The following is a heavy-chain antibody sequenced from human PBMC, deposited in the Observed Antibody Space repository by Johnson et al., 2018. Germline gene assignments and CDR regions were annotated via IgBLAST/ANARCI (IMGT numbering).Heavy chain of an antibody. V-gene: IGHV3-7*01. CDR1: GFTVSSNY. Sequence: EVQLVESGGGVVQPGRSLRLSCAASGFTVSSNYMSWVRQAPGKGLEWVANIKQDGTDKYYVDSVKGRFTISRDNAKNSLYLQMNSLRAEDTAVYYCVRSSGDYPLDYWGQGTLVTVSS. CDR3: VRSSGDYPLDY. D-gene: IGHD4-17*01. J-gene: IGHJ4*02. CDR2: IKQDGTDK.